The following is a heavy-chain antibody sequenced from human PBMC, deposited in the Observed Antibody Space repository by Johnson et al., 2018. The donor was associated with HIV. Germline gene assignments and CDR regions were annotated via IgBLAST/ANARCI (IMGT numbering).Heavy chain of an antibody. CDR3: ARAPGCSRAFDV. Sequence: VQLVESGGGLVQPGGSLRLSCAASGFTVSSNYMSWVRQAPGKGLEWVSVIYSGGSTYYADSVKGRFTISRDDSKNTLYLPMNSLRVEDTAVYFGARAPGCSRAFDVWGQGTMVTVSS. J-gene: IGHJ3*01. V-gene: IGHV3-66*01. CDR2: IYSGGST. CDR1: GFTVSSNY. D-gene: IGHD4/OR15-4a*01.